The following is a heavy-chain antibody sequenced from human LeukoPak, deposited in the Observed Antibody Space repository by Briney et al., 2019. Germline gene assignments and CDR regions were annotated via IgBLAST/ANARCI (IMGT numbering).Heavy chain of an antibody. V-gene: IGHV4-4*02. J-gene: IGHJ2*01. Sequence: SETLSLTCAVSGGSISSSNWWSWVRQPPGKGLEWIGEIYHSGSTNYNPSLKSRVAMSLDTSKNQFSLKLTSVTAADTAVYYCARDALYCSSTSCYRYWYFDLWGRGTLVTVSS. CDR3: ARDALYCSSTSCYRYWYFDL. D-gene: IGHD2-2*01. CDR2: IYHSGST. CDR1: GGSISSSNW.